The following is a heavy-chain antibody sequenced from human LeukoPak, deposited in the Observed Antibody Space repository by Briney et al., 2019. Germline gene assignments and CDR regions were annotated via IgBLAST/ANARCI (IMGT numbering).Heavy chain of an antibody. V-gene: IGHV4-38-2*02. D-gene: IGHD1-1*01. Sequence: KPSETLSLTCTVSGYSISSGYYWGWIRQPPGKGLEWIGSIYHSGSTYYNPSLKSRVTISVDTSKNQFSLKLSSVTAADTAVYYCARPWSEVQRSDAFDIWGQGTMVTVSS. J-gene: IGHJ3*02. CDR2: IYHSGST. CDR1: GYSISSGYY. CDR3: ARPWSEVQRSDAFDI.